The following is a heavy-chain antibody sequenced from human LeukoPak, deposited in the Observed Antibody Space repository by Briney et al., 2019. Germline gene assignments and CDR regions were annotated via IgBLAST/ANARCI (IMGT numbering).Heavy chain of an antibody. J-gene: IGHJ4*02. CDR2: IYSGGST. V-gene: IGHV3-66*01. Sequence: GGSLRLSCAASGFTVSSNYMSWVRQAPGKGLEWVSVIYSGGSTYYADSVKGRFTISRDNSKNTLYLQMNSLRAEDTAVYYCAKDDSSWMRVALDYWGQGTLVTVSS. CDR3: AKDDSSWMRVALDY. CDR1: GFTVSSNY. D-gene: IGHD6-13*01.